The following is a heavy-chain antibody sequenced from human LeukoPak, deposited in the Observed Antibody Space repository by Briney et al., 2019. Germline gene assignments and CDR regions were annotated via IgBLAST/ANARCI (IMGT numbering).Heavy chain of an antibody. CDR2: INHSGST. J-gene: IGHJ4*02. V-gene: IGHV4-34*01. CDR3: AGAPPRYYYGSGSRTSRDY. D-gene: IGHD3-10*01. CDR1: GGSFSGYY. Sequence: PSDTLSLTCAVYGGSFSGYYWSWIRQPPAKGLAWIGEINHSGSTNYNPSLKSRVTISVDTSKNQFSLKLSSVTAADTAVYYFAGAPPRYYYGSGSRTSRDYWGQGTLVSVSS.